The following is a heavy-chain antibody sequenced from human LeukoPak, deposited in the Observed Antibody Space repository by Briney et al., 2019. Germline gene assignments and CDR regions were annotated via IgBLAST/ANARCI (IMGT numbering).Heavy chain of an antibody. J-gene: IGHJ4*02. CDR1: GFTFSSYE. CDR2: ISSSGSTI. CDR3: ARGGYDILTGYSLDY. D-gene: IGHD3-9*01. Sequence: GGSLRLSCAAPGFTFSSYEMNWVRQAPGKGLEWVSYISSSGSTIYYADSVKGRFTISRDNAKNSLYLQMNSLRAEDTAVYYCARGGYDILTGYSLDYWGQGTLVTVSS. V-gene: IGHV3-48*03.